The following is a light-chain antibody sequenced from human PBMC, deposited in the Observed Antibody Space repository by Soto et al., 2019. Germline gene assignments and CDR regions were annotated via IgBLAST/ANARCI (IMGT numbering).Light chain of an antibody. J-gene: IGLJ3*02. CDR1: SSNIGAGFD. CDR2: GNT. CDR3: QSYDNTLSGWV. Sequence: QSALTQPPSVSGAPGQRVTISCTGSSSNIGAGFDVHWYQQLPGTAPKLLISGNTNRPSGVPDRFSGSKSGTSASLAITGLQAEDEADYYCQSYDNTLSGWVFGGGTKLTVL. V-gene: IGLV1-40*01.